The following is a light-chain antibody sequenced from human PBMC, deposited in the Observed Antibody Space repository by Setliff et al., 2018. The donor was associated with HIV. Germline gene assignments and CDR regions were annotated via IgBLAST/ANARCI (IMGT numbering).Light chain of an antibody. J-gene: IGLJ3*02. Sequence: QSVLTQPPSASGSPGQSVTISCTGTSSDIGYYNFVSWYQHHPGKAPKLMIYEVNKRPSGVPDRFSGSKSGNTASLTVSGLQAEDEADYYCSSYAGSNNLVFGGGTKATVL. CDR1: SSDIGYYNF. V-gene: IGLV2-8*01. CDR3: SSYAGSNNLV. CDR2: EVN.